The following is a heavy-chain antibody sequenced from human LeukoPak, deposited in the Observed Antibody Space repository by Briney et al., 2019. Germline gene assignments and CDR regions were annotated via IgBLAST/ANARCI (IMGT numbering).Heavy chain of an antibody. CDR2: IYTGGST. CDR1: GFTVSNSY. Sequence: QPGGSLRLSCAASGFTVSNSYMNWVRQAPGKGLEWVSVIYTGGSTYYADSVKGRFTISRDNSKNTLYLQMNSLRAEDTAVYYCARDANKKNYFDCWGQGTLVTVSS. CDR3: ARDANKKNYFDC. J-gene: IGHJ4*02. D-gene: IGHD2/OR15-2a*01. V-gene: IGHV3-53*01.